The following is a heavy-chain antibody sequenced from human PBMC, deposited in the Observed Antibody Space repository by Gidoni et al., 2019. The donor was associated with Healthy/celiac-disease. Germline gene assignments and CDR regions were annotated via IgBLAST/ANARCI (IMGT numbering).Heavy chain of an antibody. Sequence: EVQLVEYGGGSVMPGGSIRLSGAASGFTFGTDWMSWVLPDQGKGLEWVGCINSTTDGGTTYYAAPVKGRFTISRDDSKLSLYLQMNSLNTEDTSVYYCTTGITIFGVVILFDAFDIWGQGTIVTVSS. CDR3: TTGITIFGVVILFDAFDI. CDR1: GFTFGTDW. V-gene: IGHV3-15*01. J-gene: IGHJ3*02. D-gene: IGHD3-3*01. CDR2: INSTTDGGTT.